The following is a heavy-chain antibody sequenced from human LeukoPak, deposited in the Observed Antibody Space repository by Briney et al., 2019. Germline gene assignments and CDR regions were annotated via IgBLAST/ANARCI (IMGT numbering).Heavy chain of an antibody. CDR2: IYRSGST. V-gene: IGHV4-38-2*02. D-gene: IGHD4-17*01. CDR1: GYSISSGYY. Sequence: PSETLSLTCTVSGYSISSGYYWGWIRQPPGKGLEWIGSIYRSGSTYCNPSLKSRVTISVDTSKNQFSLKLSSVTAADTAVYYCASNSVTRGYWGQGTLVTVSS. CDR3: ASNSVTRGY. J-gene: IGHJ4*02.